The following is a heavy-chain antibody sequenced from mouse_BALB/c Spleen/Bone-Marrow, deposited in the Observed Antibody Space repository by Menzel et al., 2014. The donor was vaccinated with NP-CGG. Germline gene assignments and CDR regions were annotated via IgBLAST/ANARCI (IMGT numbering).Heavy chain of an antibody. Sequence: VQLKQSGAELVKPGASVKLSCTASGFNIKDTYMHWVKQRPEQGLEWIGRIDPANGNTRYDPKFQGKATITADTSSNTAYLQLSSLTSEDTAVYYCVRSREYYFRCWGQGTPLTVSS. D-gene: IGHD1-1*01. J-gene: IGHJ2*01. V-gene: IGHV14-3*02. CDR3: VRSREYYFRC. CDR2: IDPANGNT. CDR1: GFNIKDTY.